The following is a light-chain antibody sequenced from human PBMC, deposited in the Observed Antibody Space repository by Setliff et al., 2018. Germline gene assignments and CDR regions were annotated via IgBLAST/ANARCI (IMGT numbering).Light chain of an antibody. CDR3: LHHYNWPWR. V-gene: IGKV3-15*01. J-gene: IGKJ1*01. CDR1: QSVSSN. CDR2: GAS. Sequence: EIVMTQSPATLSVSPGERATLSCRASQSVSSNLVWFQQKPGQAPRLLIYGASTRATGIPARFSGSGSGTDFTLTISSLQTEDFAVYYCLHHYNWPWRFGQGTKVDIK.